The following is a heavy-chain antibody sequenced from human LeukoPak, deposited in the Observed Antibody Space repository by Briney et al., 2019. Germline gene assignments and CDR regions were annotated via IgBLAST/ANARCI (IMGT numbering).Heavy chain of an antibody. CDR1: GGSISSYY. D-gene: IGHD5-18*01. CDR2: IYYSGST. V-gene: IGHV4-59*01. Sequence: SETLSLTCTVSGGSISSYYWSWIRQPPGKGLEWIGYIYYSGSTTYNPSLNSRVTMAVDTSKNQFSLKLSSVTAADSAVYYCARVKQGTAMVDYWGPGTLVTVSS. J-gene: IGHJ4*02. CDR3: ARVKQGTAMVDY.